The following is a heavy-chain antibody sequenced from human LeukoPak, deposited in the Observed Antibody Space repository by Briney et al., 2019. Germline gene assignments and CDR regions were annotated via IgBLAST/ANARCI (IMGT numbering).Heavy chain of an antibody. J-gene: IGHJ3*02. Sequence: SDTLSLNCTVSDDFTSRFYWSWIRQPPGNGLEWIGYIYYSGSTNYNPSLKSRVTISVDTSKNQFSLKLSSVTAADTAVYYCARSSDQHDYGDYNDAFDIWGQGTMVTVSS. D-gene: IGHD4-17*01. V-gene: IGHV4-59*07. CDR1: DDFTSRFY. CDR3: ARSSDQHDYGDYNDAFDI. CDR2: IYYSGST.